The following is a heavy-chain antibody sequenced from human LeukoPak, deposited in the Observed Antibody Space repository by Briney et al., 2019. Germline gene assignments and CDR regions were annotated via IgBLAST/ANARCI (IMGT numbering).Heavy chain of an antibody. CDR1: GSTVNSIF. D-gene: IGHD3-22*01. J-gene: IGHJ4*02. CDR3: ASGKSGYFYADY. CDR2: TFSGGST. Sequence: GGSLRLSCAASGSTVNSIFMNWVRQAPGKGLEWVSVTFSGGSTYYADSVKGRFTISRDNSKNTLYLQMNSLRAEDTAVYYCASGKSGYFYADYWGQGALVTVSS. V-gene: IGHV3-53*01.